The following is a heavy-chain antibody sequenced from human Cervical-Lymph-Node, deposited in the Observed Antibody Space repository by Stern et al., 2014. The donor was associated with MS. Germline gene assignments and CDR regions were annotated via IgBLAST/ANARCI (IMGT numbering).Heavy chain of an antibody. V-gene: IGHV5-51*03. Sequence: EVQLVESGAEVKKPGESLKISCKGSGYIFISDWIGWVRQMPGKGLEWMGIIYPGDSDTRYSPSFQGQVTISVDKSISTAYLQWNSLKASDTAMYYCARGKHTAMVTCDYWGQGTLVTVSS. CDR2: IYPGDSDT. J-gene: IGHJ4*02. CDR3: ARGKHTAMVTCDY. D-gene: IGHD5-18*01. CDR1: GYIFISDW.